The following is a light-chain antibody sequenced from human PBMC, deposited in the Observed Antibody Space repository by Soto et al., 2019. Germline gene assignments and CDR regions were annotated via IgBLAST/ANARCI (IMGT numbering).Light chain of an antibody. CDR3: QQYNKWPPT. V-gene: IGKV3-15*01. Sequence: EIVMTQSPATLSVSPGERATLSCRASQTISSYLAWYQQKPGQAPRLLIYVASTRATGIPARFSGSGSGTEFTPTISSLQSEDFAVYYCQQYNKWPPTFGQGTKVDIK. J-gene: IGKJ1*01. CDR2: VAS. CDR1: QTISSY.